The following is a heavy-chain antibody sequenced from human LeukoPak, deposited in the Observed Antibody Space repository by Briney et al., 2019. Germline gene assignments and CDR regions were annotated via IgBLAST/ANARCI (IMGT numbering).Heavy chain of an antibody. D-gene: IGHD4-23*01. Sequence: GGSLRLSCAASGFTFSSYEMNWVRQAPGKGLEWVSYISSSGSTIYYADSVKGRFTISRDNAKNSLYLQMNSLRAEDTAVYYCAMNDYGGNPHYWGQGTLVTVSS. J-gene: IGHJ4*02. V-gene: IGHV3-48*03. CDR1: GFTFSSYE. CDR3: AMNDYGGNPHY. CDR2: ISSSGSTI.